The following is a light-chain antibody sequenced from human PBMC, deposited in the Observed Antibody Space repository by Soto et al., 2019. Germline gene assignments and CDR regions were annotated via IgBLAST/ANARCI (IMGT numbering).Light chain of an antibody. CDR3: QHSHGWTIT. Sequence: ERGTLSGRASQSVSSSYLTWYQQKTGQAPRLLIYGASTRATGIPARFSGSGSGTEFTLTISRLQSEECAVYEGQHSHGWTITCGQRTRRAIK. J-gene: IGKJ5*01. CDR2: GAS. CDR1: QSVSSSY. V-gene: IGKV3D-7*01.